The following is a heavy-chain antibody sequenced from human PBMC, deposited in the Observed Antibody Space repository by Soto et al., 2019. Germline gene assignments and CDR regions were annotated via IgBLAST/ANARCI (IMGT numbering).Heavy chain of an antibody. V-gene: IGHV3-33*01. CDR3: ARARSNWFDP. J-gene: IGHJ5*02. Sequence: QVQLVESGGGVVQPGRSLRLSCVASGFTFRSYAMHWVRQAPGKGLEWVGVIWYDGSNKYYGDSVKGRFTISRDNSKNMLYLQMNSLRAEDTAAYFCARARSNWFDPWGQGTLVTVSS. CDR1: GFTFRSYA. CDR2: IWYDGSNK.